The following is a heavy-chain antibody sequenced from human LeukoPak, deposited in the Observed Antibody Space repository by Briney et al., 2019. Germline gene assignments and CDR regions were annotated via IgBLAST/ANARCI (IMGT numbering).Heavy chain of an antibody. CDR1: GFTFSSSW. D-gene: IGHD2-21*02. CDR3: ARVVSGDWYDY. Sequence: GGSLRLSCAVSGFTFSSSWMHWVRQAPGKGLVWVSHIKTDGSTTAYADSVKGRFTISRDNAKNTLYLQMDSLRAEDTGVYYCARVVSGDWYDYWGQGTLVTVSS. V-gene: IGHV3-74*01. J-gene: IGHJ4*02. CDR2: IKTDGSTT.